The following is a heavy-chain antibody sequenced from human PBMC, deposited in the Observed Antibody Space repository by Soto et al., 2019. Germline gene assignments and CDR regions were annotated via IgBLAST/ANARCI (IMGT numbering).Heavy chain of an antibody. J-gene: IGHJ4*02. D-gene: IGHD1-26*01. V-gene: IGHV1-2*02. CDR1: GYTFTAYY. CDR2: INPNDGGT. Sequence: ASVKVSCKSSGYTFTAYYIHWVREAPGQGLEWMGWINPNDGGTNYAQNFHDRVTMTSDTSITTAYMKLSRLTSDDTAVYFCARDTYSGTYVHWGQGTLVTVSS. CDR3: ARDTYSGTYVH.